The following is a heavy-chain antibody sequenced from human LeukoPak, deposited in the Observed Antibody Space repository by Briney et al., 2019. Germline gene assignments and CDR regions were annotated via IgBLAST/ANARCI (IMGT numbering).Heavy chain of an antibody. Sequence: SQTLSLTCTVSGGSISSGGYYWSWIRQHPGKGLEWIGYIYYSGSTNYNPSLKSRVTISVDTSKNQFSLKLSSVTAADTAVYYCARGAARRDNWFDPWGQGTLVTVSS. D-gene: IGHD6-6*01. J-gene: IGHJ5*02. CDR2: IYYSGST. V-gene: IGHV4-31*03. CDR1: GGSISSGGYY. CDR3: ARGAARRDNWFDP.